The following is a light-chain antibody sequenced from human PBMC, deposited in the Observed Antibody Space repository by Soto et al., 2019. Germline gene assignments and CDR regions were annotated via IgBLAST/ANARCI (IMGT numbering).Light chain of an antibody. V-gene: IGLV2-14*03. Sequence: QSALTQPASVSGSPGQSITISCTGTSSDIGAYNFVFWYQQHPGKAPKLMLYDVNIRPSGVSNRFSGSKSGNTASLTISGLQAEDEADYYCTSLTTSTTMIFGGGTKLTVL. CDR2: DVN. CDR3: TSLTTSTTMI. J-gene: IGLJ2*01. CDR1: SSDIGAYNF.